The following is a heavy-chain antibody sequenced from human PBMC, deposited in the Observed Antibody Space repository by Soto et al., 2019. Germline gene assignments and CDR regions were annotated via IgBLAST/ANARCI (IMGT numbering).Heavy chain of an antibody. CDR3: ARGRGITMVRGTTPYYYYGMDV. V-gene: IGHV1-69*01. CDR2: IIAIFGTA. Sequence: QVQLVQSGAEVKKPGSSVKVSCKASGGTFSSYAISWVRQAPGQGLEWMGGIIAIFGTANYAQKFQGRVTMTADESTSTAYMELSSLRSDDTAVYYCARGRGITMVRGTTPYYYYGMDVWGQGNTVTVSS. CDR1: GGTFSSYA. J-gene: IGHJ6*02. D-gene: IGHD3-10*01.